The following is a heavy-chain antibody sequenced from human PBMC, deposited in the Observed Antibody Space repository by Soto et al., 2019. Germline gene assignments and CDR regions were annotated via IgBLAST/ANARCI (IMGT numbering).Heavy chain of an antibody. J-gene: IGHJ3*02. CDR2: ISYDGSNK. Sequence: PGGSLRLSCAASGFTFSSYAMHWVRQAPGKGLEWVAVISYDGSNKYYADSVKGRFTISRDNSKNTLYLQMNSQRAEDTAVYYCARGSSSSSDAFDIWGQGTMVTVSS. D-gene: IGHD6-6*01. CDR3: ARGSSSSSDAFDI. V-gene: IGHV3-30-3*01. CDR1: GFTFSSYA.